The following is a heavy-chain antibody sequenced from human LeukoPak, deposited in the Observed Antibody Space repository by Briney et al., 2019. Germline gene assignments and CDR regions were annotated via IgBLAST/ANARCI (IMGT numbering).Heavy chain of an antibody. CDR1: GYTFTSYD. D-gene: IGHD2-15*01. V-gene: IGHV1-8*01. Sequence: ASVKVSCKASGYTFTSYDINWVRQATGQGLEWMGWMNPNSGNTGYAQKFQGRVTMTRNTSISTAYMELSSLRSEDTAVYYCARGLSCSGGSCHYYYYYYMDVWGKGTMVTVSS. J-gene: IGHJ6*03. CDR2: MNPNSGNT. CDR3: ARGLSCSGGSCHYYYYYYMDV.